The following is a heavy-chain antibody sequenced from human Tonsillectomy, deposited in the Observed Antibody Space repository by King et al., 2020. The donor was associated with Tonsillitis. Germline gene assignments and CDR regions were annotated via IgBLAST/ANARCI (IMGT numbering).Heavy chain of an antibody. J-gene: IGHJ3*02. V-gene: IGHV3-23*04. Sequence: VQLVESGGGLVQPGGSLRLSCAASGFTFSSYAMSWVRQAPGXGLEXVSSXSGSGGSTYYADXVXGRFTXSRDNSKNTLYLQMNSXRPXDTAVYYCAKSLGTYYDSTXYXEADAFDIWGQGXMXTVSS. CDR3: AKSLGTYYDSTXYXEADAFDI. D-gene: IGHD3-22*01. CDR2: XSGSGGST. CDR1: GFTFSSYA.